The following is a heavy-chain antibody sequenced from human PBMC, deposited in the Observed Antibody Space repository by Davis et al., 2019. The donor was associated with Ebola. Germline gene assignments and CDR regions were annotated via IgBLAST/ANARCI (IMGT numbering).Heavy chain of an antibody. J-gene: IGHJ4*02. D-gene: IGHD2-8*01. CDR2: ISYDGSNK. CDR3: ARLLDCTNAVCQYFDY. CDR1: GFTFSGSA. V-gene: IGHV3-30-3*01. Sequence: GESLKISCAASGFTFSGSAMHWVRQAPGKGLEWVAVISYDGSNKYYADSVKGRFTISRDNSKNTLYLQMNSLRAEDAAVYYCARLLDCTNAVCQYFDYWGQGTLVTVSS.